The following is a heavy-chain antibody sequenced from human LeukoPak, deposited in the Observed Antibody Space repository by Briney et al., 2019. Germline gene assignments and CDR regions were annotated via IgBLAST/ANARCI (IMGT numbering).Heavy chain of an antibody. D-gene: IGHD2-15*01. CDR1: GGSISSYY. J-gene: IGHJ4*02. Sequence: SETLSLTCTVSGGSISSYYWSWIRQPPGKGLEWIGYIYYSGSTNYNPSLKSRVTISVDTSKNQFSLKLSSVTAADTAVYYCARGGCSGGSCYYSRTRPFDYWGQGTLVTVSS. CDR3: ARGGCSGGSCYYSRTRPFDY. CDR2: IYYSGST. V-gene: IGHV4-59*01.